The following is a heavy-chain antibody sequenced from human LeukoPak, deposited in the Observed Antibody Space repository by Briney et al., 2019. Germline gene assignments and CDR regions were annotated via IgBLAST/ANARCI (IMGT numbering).Heavy chain of an antibody. D-gene: IGHD3-10*01. J-gene: IGHJ6*02. Sequence: GGSLRLSCAASGFTFSSYGMHWVRQAAGKGLEWVAVIWYDGSNKYYADSVKGRFTISGDIATNSVYLQMNSLRAEDTALYYCVRDGNRGYDMDVWGQGTAVTVSS. CDR2: IWYDGSNK. V-gene: IGHV3-33*01. CDR3: VRDGNRGYDMDV. CDR1: GFTFSSYG.